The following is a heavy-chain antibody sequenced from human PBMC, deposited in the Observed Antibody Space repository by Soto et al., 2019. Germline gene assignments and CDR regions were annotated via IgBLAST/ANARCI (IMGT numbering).Heavy chain of an antibody. J-gene: IGHJ6*02. CDR1: GFTFSSYA. CDR2: ISGSGGST. D-gene: IGHD4-4*01. V-gene: IGHV3-23*01. CDR3: AKDLRWTTWYYGMDV. Sequence: GGSLRLSCAASGFTFSSYAMSWVRQAPGKGLEWVSAISGSGGSTYYADSVKGRFTISRDNSKNTLYLQMNSLRAEDTAVYYCAKDLRWTTWYYGMDVWGQGTTVTVSS.